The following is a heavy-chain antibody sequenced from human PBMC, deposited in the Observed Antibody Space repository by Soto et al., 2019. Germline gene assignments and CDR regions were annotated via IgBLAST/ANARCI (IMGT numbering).Heavy chain of an antibody. CDR3: AHRYSSSYDY. J-gene: IGHJ4*02. Sequence: QITLKESGPTLVKPTQTLTLTCTFSGFSLSTSGVAVGWIRQPPGKALECLALIYWDDNKRYSPSLQSRITLTKDTSKNQVDLTMTNMDPVDTATYYCAHRYSSSYDYWGQGILVTVSS. D-gene: IGHD6-13*01. CDR1: GFSLSTSGVA. V-gene: IGHV2-5*02. CDR2: IYWDDNK.